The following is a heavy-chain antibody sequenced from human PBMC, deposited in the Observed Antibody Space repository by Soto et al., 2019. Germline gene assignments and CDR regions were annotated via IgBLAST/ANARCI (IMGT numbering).Heavy chain of an antibody. Sequence: ASVKVSCKASGYTFTSYGISWGRQAPGQGLEWMGWISAYNGNTNYAQKLQGRVTMTTDTSTSTAYMELRSLRSDDTAVYYCSRDPRFGYSSSCYSRISYYYCMDAWG. D-gene: IGHD6-13*01. J-gene: IGHJ6*01. CDR2: ISAYNGNT. V-gene: IGHV1-18*04. CDR1: GYTFTSYG. CDR3: SRDPRFGYSSSCYSRISYYYCMDA.